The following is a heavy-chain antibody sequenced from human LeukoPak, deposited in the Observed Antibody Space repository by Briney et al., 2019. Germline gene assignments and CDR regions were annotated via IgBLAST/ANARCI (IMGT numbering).Heavy chain of an antibody. CDR1: GGTISSYY. V-gene: IGHV4-59*06. J-gene: IGHJ4*02. CDR3: ARERGQLVDY. CDR2: MHNSENA. D-gene: IGHD5-18*01. Sequence: PSETLSLTCTVSGGTISSYYWNWIRQPPGKGLEWIGYMHNSENADYNPSLKSRVTISVDTSKNQISLKVNSVTAADTAVYYCARERGQLVDYWGQGTLVTVSS.